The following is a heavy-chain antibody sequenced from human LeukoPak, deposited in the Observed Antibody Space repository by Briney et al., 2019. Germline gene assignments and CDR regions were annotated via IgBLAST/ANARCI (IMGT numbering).Heavy chain of an antibody. CDR3: ARLDYSGSFYFDY. CDR2: IYSGGST. CDR1: GFTVSSNY. Sequence: PGGSLRLSCAASGFTVSSNYMSWVRQAPGKGLEWVSVIYSGGSTYYADSVKGRFTISSDNSKNTLYLQMNSLRAEYTAVYYCARLDYSGSFYFDYWGQGTLVTVSS. J-gene: IGHJ4*02. V-gene: IGHV3-53*01. D-gene: IGHD1-26*01.